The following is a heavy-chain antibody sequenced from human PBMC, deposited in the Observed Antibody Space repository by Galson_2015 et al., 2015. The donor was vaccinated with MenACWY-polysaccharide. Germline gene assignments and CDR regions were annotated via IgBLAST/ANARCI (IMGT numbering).Heavy chain of an antibody. Sequence: SLRLSCAASGFTFSSYNMNWVRQAPGKGLEWVSSISSSSSYIYYADSVKGRFTISRDNAKNSLYLQMNSLRAEDTAVYYCAKEWRYGDYTFDYWGQGTLVTVSS. V-gene: IGHV3-21*01. CDR1: GFTFSSYN. D-gene: IGHD4-17*01. J-gene: IGHJ4*02. CDR2: ISSSSSYI. CDR3: AKEWRYGDYTFDY.